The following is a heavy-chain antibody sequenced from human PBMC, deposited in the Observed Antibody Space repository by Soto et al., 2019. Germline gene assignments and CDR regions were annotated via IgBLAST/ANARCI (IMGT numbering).Heavy chain of an antibody. CDR3: ARALRFRDGYKPSDY. Sequence: QVQLVESGGGVVQPGRSLRLSCAASGFTFSSYAMHWVRQAPGQGLEWVAVISYDGSNKYYADSVKGRFTNSRDNSKNTLYLQMNSLRAEDTAVYYCARALRFRDGYKPSDYWGQGTLVTVSS. V-gene: IGHV3-30-3*01. CDR1: GFTFSSYA. D-gene: IGHD5-12*01. J-gene: IGHJ4*02. CDR2: ISYDGSNK.